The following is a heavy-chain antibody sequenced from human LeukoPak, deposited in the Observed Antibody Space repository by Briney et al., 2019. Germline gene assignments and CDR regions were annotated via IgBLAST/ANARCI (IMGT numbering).Heavy chain of an antibody. V-gene: IGHV3-23*01. CDR1: GFTFSSYA. CDR3: AKDTSIGRYCTNGVCSPFDY. CDR2: ISDSGGST. Sequence: GGSLRLSRAASGFTFSSYAMSWVRQAPGKGLEWVSAISDSGGSTYDADSVKGRFTISRDNPKNTLYLQMNSLRAEDTAVYYCAKDTSIGRYCTNGVCSPFDYWGQGTLVTVSS. J-gene: IGHJ4*02. D-gene: IGHD2-8*01.